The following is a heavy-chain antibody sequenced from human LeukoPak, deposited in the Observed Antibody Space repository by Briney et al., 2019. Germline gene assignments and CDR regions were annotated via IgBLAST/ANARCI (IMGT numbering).Heavy chain of an antibody. CDR1: GGSIGSSTYY. CDR2: IYYSGST. D-gene: IGHD2-15*01. CDR3: TRGDAALNPFDI. J-gene: IGHJ3*02. V-gene: IGHV4-39*01. Sequence: SETLSLTCTVSGGSIGSSTYYWGWIRQPPGKGLEWIGSIYYSGSTYYNPSLKSRVTISVDTSKSQFSLKLSSVTAADTSVYHCTRGDAALNPFDIWGQGTKVTVSS.